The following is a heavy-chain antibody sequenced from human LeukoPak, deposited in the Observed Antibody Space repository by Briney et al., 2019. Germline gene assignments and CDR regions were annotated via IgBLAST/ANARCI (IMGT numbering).Heavy chain of an antibody. CDR3: ARISWAGYSRSR. CDR1: GGSFSGYY. CDR2: INHSGST. V-gene: IGHV4-34*01. D-gene: IGHD6-13*01. J-gene: IGHJ4*02. Sequence: SETLSLTCAVYGGSFSGYYWSWIRQPPGKGLEWIGEINHSGSTNYNPSLKSRVTISVDTSKNQFSLKLSSVTAADTAVYYCARISWAGYSRSRWGQGTLVTVSS.